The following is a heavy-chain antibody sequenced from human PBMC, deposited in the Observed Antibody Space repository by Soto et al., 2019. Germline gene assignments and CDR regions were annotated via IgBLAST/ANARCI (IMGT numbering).Heavy chain of an antibody. V-gene: IGHV3-30*01. J-gene: IGHJ6*02. CDR3: ARVHCTTELCSGLYFYYALDV. Sequence: QVQLVESGGGVVQPGRSLRLSCAASGFTFSDYAMHWVRQPPGKGLEWVAIISSDGKNTYYGDSVKGRFTISRDDSPSTLCLQMNGLRPEDTAVYFCARVHCTTELCSGLYFYYALDVWGQGTTVTVSS. CDR1: GFTFSDYA. CDR2: ISSDGKNT. D-gene: IGHD2-21*01.